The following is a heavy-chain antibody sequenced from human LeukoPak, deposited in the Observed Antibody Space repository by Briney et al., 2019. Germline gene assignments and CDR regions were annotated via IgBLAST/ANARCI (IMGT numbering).Heavy chain of an antibody. CDR2: ISYDGSNK. CDR3: AKDGAASWFGEAT. Sequence: GGSLRLSCAASGFTFSSYGMQWVRQAPGKGPEWVALISYDGSNKHYADSVKGRFTISRDNSKNTLYLQMNSLRAEDTAVYYCAKDGAASWFGEATWGQGTLVTVSS. D-gene: IGHD3-10*01. CDR1: GFTFSSYG. V-gene: IGHV3-30*18. J-gene: IGHJ5*02.